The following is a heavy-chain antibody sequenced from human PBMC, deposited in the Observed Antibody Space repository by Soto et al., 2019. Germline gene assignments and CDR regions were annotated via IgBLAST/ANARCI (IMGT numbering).Heavy chain of an antibody. V-gene: IGHV1-8*01. J-gene: IGHJ6*03. Sequence: GASVKVSCKASGYTFTSYDINWVRQATGQGLEWMGWMNPNSGNTGYAQKLQGRVTMTRNTSISTAYMELSSLRSEDTAVYYCARAIVDYDFWSGYYAYYYYYMDVWGKGTTVTVSS. CDR3: ARAIVDYDFWSGYYAYYYYYMDV. D-gene: IGHD3-3*01. CDR1: GYTFTSYD. CDR2: MNPNSGNT.